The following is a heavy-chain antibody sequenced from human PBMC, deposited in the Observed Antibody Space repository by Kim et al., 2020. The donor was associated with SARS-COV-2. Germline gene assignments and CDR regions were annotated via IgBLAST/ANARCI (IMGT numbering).Heavy chain of an antibody. CDR2: TRNKADSYTT. D-gene: IGHD3-10*01. CDR3: ARGRAGLIWFGELLYRSDYYYYGMDV. J-gene: IGHJ6*02. CDR1: GFTFSDHY. V-gene: IGHV3-72*01. Sequence: GGSLRLSCAASGFTFSDHYMDWVRQAPGKGLELVCRTRNKADSYTTAYAAAGKGSFSISKDDSKHSLYLQMNSLETEDTAVYYCARGRAGLIWFGELLYRSDYYYYGMDVWGQGTTVTVSS.